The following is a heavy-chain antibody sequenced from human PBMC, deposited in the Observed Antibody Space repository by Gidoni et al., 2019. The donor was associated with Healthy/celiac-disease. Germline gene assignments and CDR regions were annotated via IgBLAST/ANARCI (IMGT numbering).Heavy chain of an antibody. J-gene: IGHJ6*02. CDR2: IWYDGSNK. CDR1: GFTFSSYG. D-gene: IGHD6-6*01. V-gene: IGHV3-33*01. CDR3: ARALAARPYYYYGMDV. Sequence: QVQLVESGGGVVQPGRSLRLSCAASGFTFSSYGMHWVRQAPGKGLEWVAVIWYDGSNKYYADSVKGRFTISRDNSKNTLYLQMNSLRAEDTAVYYCARALAARPYYYYGMDVWGQGTTVTVSS.